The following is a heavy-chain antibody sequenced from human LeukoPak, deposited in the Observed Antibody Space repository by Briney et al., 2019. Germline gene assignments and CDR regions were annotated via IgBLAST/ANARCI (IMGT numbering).Heavy chain of an antibody. CDR1: GYSFTSYW. J-gene: IGHJ3*02. CDR3: ARRRLWLGELKAFDI. V-gene: IGHV5-51*01. CDR2: IYPGDSDT. Sequence: GESLKISCKGSGYSFTSYWIGWVRQMPGKGLEWMGIIYPGDSDTRYSPSFQGQVTISADKSVSTAYLQWSSLKASDTAMYYCARRRLWLGELKAFDIWGQGTMVTVSS. D-gene: IGHD3-10*01.